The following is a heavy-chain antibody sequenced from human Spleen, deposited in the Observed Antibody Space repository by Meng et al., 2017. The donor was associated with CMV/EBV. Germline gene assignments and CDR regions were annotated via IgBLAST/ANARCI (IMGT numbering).Heavy chain of an antibody. D-gene: IGHD1-26*01. CDR3: AKDSGYRIVGATGFDY. CDR1: GFTFSDYY. V-gene: IGHV3-11*01. CDR2: ISGNGDYI. Sequence: GESLKISCAASGFTFSDYYMGWVRQPPGKGLEWVSYISGNGDYIHNADSVKGRFSISRDNTKKSLYLQMNSLRAEDTAVYYCAKDSGYRIVGATGFDYWGQGTLVTVSS. J-gene: IGHJ4*02.